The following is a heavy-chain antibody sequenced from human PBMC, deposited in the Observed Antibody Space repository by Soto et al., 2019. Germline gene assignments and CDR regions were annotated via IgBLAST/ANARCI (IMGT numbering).Heavy chain of an antibody. Sequence: ASVKVSCKASGYTLTSYGISWVRQAPGQGLEWMGWISAYNGNTNYAQKLQGRVTMTTDTSTSTAYMELRSLRSDDTAVYYCARDTYYDFWSGYYHYYYYYYMDVWGKGTTVTVSS. CDR1: GYTLTSYG. CDR2: ISAYNGNT. J-gene: IGHJ6*03. D-gene: IGHD3-3*01. CDR3: ARDTYYDFWSGYYHYYYYYYMDV. V-gene: IGHV1-18*01.